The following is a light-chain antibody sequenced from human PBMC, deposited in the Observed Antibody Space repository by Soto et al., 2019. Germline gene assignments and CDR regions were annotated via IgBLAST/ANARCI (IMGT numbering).Light chain of an antibody. CDR3: SSYTSNITYV. CDR2: DVT. V-gene: IGLV2-14*01. J-gene: IGLJ1*01. Sequence: QSVLTQPASVSGSPGQSITISCTGTSSDVGGYNYVSWYQQHPGKAPKLMIYDVTNRPSGISNRFSGSKSGNTASLTTSGLQSEDEADYYCSSYTSNITYVFGTETKVTVL. CDR1: SSDVGGYNY.